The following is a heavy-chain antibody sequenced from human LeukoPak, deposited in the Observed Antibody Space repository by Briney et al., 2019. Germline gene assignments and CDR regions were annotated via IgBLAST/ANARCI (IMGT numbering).Heavy chain of an antibody. Sequence: GASVTVSCKASGYTFTSYGISWVRQAPGQGLEWMGWISAYNGNTNYAQKLQGRVTMTTDTSTNTAYMELTSLRSDDTAGYYCARGDYHSTLIKYRGQGTLVTVSS. CDR3: ARGDYHSTLIKY. J-gene: IGHJ4*02. CDR1: GYTFTSYG. V-gene: IGHV1-18*01. CDR2: ISAYNGNT. D-gene: IGHD3-22*01.